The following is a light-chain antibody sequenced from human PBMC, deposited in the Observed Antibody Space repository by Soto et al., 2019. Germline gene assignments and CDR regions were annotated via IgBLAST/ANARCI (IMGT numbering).Light chain of an antibody. CDR1: SSNIGAPYD. J-gene: IGLJ3*02. V-gene: IGLV1-40*01. CDR3: QSFDSSLIGWV. Sequence: QTVVTQPPSVSGAPGQTVTIYCTGSSSNIGAPYDVHWYQQLPGAAPKLLIFANDNRPSGVPDRFSGSRSGTSASLAITGLQAEDEANYYCQSFDSSLIGWVFGGGTKVTVL. CDR2: AND.